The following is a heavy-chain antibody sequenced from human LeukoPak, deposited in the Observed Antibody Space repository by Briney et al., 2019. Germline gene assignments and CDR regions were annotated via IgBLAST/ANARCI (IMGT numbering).Heavy chain of an antibody. CDR1: GFTFSSYG. CDR2: IRYDGSNK. CDR3: AKDVGAKGNYFDY. D-gene: IGHD1-26*01. V-gene: IGHV3-30*02. J-gene: IGHJ4*02. Sequence: GGSLRPSCAASGFTFSSYGMHWVRQAPGKGLEWVAFIRYDGSNKYYADSVKGRFTISRDNSKNTLYPQMNSLRAEDTAVYYCAKDVGAKGNYFDYWGQGTLVTVSS.